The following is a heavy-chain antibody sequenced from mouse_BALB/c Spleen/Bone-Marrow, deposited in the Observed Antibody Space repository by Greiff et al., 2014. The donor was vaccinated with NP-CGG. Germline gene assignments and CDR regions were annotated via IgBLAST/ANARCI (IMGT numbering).Heavy chain of an antibody. CDR2: ISDGGSYT. V-gene: IGHV5-4*02. J-gene: IGHJ4*01. CDR3: ARSGERYGAMDY. CDR1: GFTFSDYY. D-gene: IGHD1-1*02. Sequence: VQLKESGGGLVKPGGSLKLSCAASGFTFSDYYMYWVRQTPEKRLEWVATISDGGSYTYYPDSVKGRFTISRDNAKNNLYLQMRSLKSEDTAMYYCARSGERYGAMDYWGQGTSVTVFS.